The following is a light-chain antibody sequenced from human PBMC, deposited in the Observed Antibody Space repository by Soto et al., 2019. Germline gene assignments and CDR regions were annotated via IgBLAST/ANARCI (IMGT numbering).Light chain of an antibody. J-gene: IGKJ1*01. CDR2: AAS. V-gene: IGKV1-39*01. CDR3: HQTYSTPPT. Sequence: DIQMTQSPSSLSASVGDRVTITCRASQSISSYLNWYQQKPGKDPKLLIYAASNLQSGVPSRFSGSGSGTDFTLTVSSLQPEDFATYYCHQTYSTPPTFGEGNKVEIK. CDR1: QSISSY.